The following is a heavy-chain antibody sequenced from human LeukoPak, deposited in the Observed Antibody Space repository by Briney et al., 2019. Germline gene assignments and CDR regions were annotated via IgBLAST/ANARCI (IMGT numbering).Heavy chain of an antibody. V-gene: IGHV3-9*01. J-gene: IGHJ4*02. CDR2: ISWNSGSI. D-gene: IGHD3-9*01. CDR3: AKDSGLRYFDWLLYF. Sequence: PGRSLRLSCAASGFTFDDYAMHWVRHAPGKGLEWVSGISWNSGSIGYADSVKGRFTISRDNAKNSLYLQMSSLRAEDTALYYCAKDSGLRYFDWLLYFWGQGTLVTVSS. CDR1: GFTFDDYA.